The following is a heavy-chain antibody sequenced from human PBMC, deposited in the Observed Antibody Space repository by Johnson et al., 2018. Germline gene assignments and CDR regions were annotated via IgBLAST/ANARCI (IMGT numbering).Heavy chain of an antibody. CDR3: SGSSSDAFDI. CDR2: INAGNGNT. V-gene: IGHV1-3*01. Sequence: QVQLVQSGAEVKKPGASVKVSCKASGYTFTSYAMHWVRQAPGQRLEWMGWINAGNGNTKYSQQFQGRVTITRDTSACTAYMELRRLRSEDTAVYYCSGSSSDAFDIWGQGTMVTVSS. J-gene: IGHJ3*02. CDR1: GYTFTSYA. D-gene: IGHD6-6*01.